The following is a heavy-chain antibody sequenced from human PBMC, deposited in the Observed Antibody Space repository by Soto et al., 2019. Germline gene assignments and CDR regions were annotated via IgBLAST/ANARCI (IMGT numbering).Heavy chain of an antibody. D-gene: IGHD1-26*01. Sequence: QVQLQQWGAGLLKPSETLSLTCAVYGGSFSGYYWSWIRQPPGKGLEWIGEINHSGSTNYNPSLKSRVTISGDTSKNQCSLKLSSVTAADTAVYYCARGRWLLKGDYYYGMDVWGQGTTVTVSS. CDR2: INHSGST. CDR1: GGSFSGYY. J-gene: IGHJ6*02. V-gene: IGHV4-34*01. CDR3: ARGRWLLKGDYYYGMDV.